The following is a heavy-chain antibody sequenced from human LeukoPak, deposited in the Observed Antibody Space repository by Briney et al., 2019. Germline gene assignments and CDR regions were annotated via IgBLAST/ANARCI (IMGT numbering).Heavy chain of an antibody. CDR3: ATVHQGSGSYCFDY. Sequence: GGSLRLSCAASGFTFSSYAMHWVRQAPGKGLEWVAVISYDGSNKYYADSVKGRFTISRDNSKNTLYLQMNSLRSEDTAVYYCATVHQGSGSYCFDYWGQGTLVTVSS. CDR1: GFTFSSYA. V-gene: IGHV3-30-3*01. J-gene: IGHJ4*02. D-gene: IGHD3-10*01. CDR2: ISYDGSNK.